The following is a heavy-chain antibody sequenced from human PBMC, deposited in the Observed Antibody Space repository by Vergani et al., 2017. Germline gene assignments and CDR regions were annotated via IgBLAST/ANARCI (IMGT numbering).Heavy chain of an antibody. CDR2: IYHSGST. V-gene: IGHV4-59*04. D-gene: IGHD4-23*01. CDR1: GGSISSYS. CDR3: ALAHYGGNWFDP. J-gene: IGHJ5*02. Sequence: QVQLQESGPGLVKPSETLSLTCTVSGGSISSYSWSWIRQPPGKGLEWIGYIYHSGSTYYNPSLKSRVTISVDRSKNQFSLKLSSVTAADTAVYYCALAHYGGNWFDPWGQGTRVTVSS.